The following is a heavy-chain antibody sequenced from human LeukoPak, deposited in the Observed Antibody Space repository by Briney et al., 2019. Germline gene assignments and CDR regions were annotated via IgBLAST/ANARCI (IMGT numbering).Heavy chain of an antibody. CDR2: ISGSGGST. V-gene: IGHV3-23*01. Sequence: GGSLSLSCAPSGFTLKRDAMSGVRQAPGKGLEWVSTISGSGGSTYYADSVKGRFTISRDNSKNTLYLQMNSLRAEDTAVYHCARALTTRYFDYWGQGTLVTVSS. J-gene: IGHJ4*02. CDR1: GFTLKRDA. D-gene: IGHD1-1*01. CDR3: ARALTTRYFDY.